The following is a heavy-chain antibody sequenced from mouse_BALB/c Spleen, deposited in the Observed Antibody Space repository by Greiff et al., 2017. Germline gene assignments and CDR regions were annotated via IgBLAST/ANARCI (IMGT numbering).Heavy chain of an antibody. D-gene: IGHD3-1*01. CDR1: GYTFTSYW. V-gene: IGHV1S132*01. Sequence: LVESGAELVKPGASVKLSCKTSGYTFTSYWIQWVKQRPGQGLGWIGEIFPGTGTTYYNEKFKGKATLTIDTSSSTAYMQLSSLTSEDSAVYFCARSGQFAYWGQGTLVTVSA. CDR3: ARSGQFAY. CDR2: IFPGTGTT. J-gene: IGHJ3*01.